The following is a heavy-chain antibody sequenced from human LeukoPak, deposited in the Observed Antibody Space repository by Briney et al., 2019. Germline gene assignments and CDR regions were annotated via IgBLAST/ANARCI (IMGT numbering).Heavy chain of an antibody. V-gene: IGHV4-38-2*02. CDR2: IFHTGNT. CDR1: GYSISSGYY. D-gene: IGHD6-19*01. Sequence: SETLSLTCGVSGYSISSGYYWGWIRQPPGKGLEWIGSIFHTGNTYYNPSLKSRVTMSVDTSKNQFSLKLGSVTAADTAVYYCARDGGVAVSGPPGYWGQGTLVTVSS. CDR3: ARDGGVAVSGPPGY. J-gene: IGHJ4*02.